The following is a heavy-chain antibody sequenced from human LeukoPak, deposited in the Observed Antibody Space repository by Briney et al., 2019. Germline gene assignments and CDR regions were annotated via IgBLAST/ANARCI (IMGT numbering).Heavy chain of an antibody. CDR3: ATMGSGSYFNY. J-gene: IGHJ4*02. CDR2: INQSGST. D-gene: IGHD1-26*01. Sequence: SETLSLTCGVYGGPFSIYCWNWIRQSPGEGLEWIGEINQSGSTKYNPSLKSRVTISVDTSKNQFSLKLSSVTAADTAVYYCATMGSGSYFNYWGQGSLVTASS. V-gene: IGHV4-34*01. CDR1: GGPFSIYC.